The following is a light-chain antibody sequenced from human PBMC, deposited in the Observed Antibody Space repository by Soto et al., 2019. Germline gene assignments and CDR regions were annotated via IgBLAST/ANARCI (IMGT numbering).Light chain of an antibody. V-gene: IGKV2-28*01. Sequence: DIVMPQSPLSLPVTPGEPASISCRSSQSLLHSNGYNYLVWYLQKPGQSPQLLIYLGANRSSGVPDRFSGSGSGTDFTLKISTVEAEDVGLYYCMQALQTPYPFGQWTKLEIK. CDR3: MQALQTPYP. J-gene: IGKJ2*01. CDR1: QSLLHSNGYNY. CDR2: LGA.